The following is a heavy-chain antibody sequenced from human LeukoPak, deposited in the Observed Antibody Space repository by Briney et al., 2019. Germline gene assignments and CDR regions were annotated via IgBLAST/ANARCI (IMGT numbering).Heavy chain of an antibody. CDR1: GVSISSGGYY. J-gene: IGHJ5*02. CDR3: ARASGADEMYNWFDP. CDR2: IYHSGSS. Sequence: PSETLSLTCAVSGVSISSGGYYWSWIRQPPGKGLEWIGYIYHSGSSYFNPSLKSRVTLSVDGSKNQFSLKLTSVTAADTAVYYCARASGADEMYNWFDPWGQGTLVIVSS. D-gene: IGHD2-8*02. V-gene: IGHV4-30-2*01.